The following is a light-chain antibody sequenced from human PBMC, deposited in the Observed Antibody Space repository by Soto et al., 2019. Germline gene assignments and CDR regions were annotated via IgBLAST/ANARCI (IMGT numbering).Light chain of an antibody. V-gene: IGKV1-5*01. CDR3: QQYNSYSPRT. CDR2: DAS. Sequence: DVQLTQAPSTLSASVGDRVTITCRASQSIGNWLAWYQQKPGKAPSLLIYDASTLEKGVPSRFSGSASGTDFPLAIRSLQPYDFATSYCQQYNSYSPRTFGQGTKVEFK. J-gene: IGKJ1*01. CDR1: QSIGNW.